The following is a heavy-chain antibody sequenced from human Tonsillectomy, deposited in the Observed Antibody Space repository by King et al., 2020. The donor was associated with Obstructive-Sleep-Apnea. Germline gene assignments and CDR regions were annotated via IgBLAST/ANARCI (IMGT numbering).Heavy chain of an antibody. V-gene: IGHV4-4*07. Sequence: VQLQESGPGLVKPSETLSLTCNVSYGSIITYYLSWIRQPSGKGLQWIGRISTNGNNNYNPSLKSRVTMSVDTSKRQFSLKLSSVTAADTAAYYCARDRQWLGFDCWGQGTLVTVSS. J-gene: IGHJ4*02. CDR3: ARDRQWLGFDC. D-gene: IGHD6-19*01. CDR2: ISTNGNN. CDR1: YGSIITYY.